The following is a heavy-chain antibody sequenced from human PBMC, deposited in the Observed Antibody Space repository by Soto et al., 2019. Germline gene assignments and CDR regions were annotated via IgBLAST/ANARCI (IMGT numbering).Heavy chain of an antibody. D-gene: IGHD5-18*01. CDR2: VSSNSGVI. CDR1: GFTFDAYA. CDR3: AKVRPKYTSGPFDY. J-gene: IGHJ4*02. V-gene: IGHV3-9*01. Sequence: GGSLRLSCAASGFTFDAYAMHWVRQTPGKGLEWVSCVSSNSGVIVYADSVKGRFTISRDNAKNSLYLHMNSLRAGDTALYYCAKVRPKYTSGPFDYWGQGILVTVSS.